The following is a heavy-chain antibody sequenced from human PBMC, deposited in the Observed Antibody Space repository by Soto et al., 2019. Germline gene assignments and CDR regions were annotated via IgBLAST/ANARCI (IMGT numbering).Heavy chain of an antibody. D-gene: IGHD2-15*01. CDR3: ARDRYCSGGSCYFDAFDI. CDR2: IYYSGST. Sequence: SETLSLTCTVSGGSISSYYWSWIRQPPGKGLEWIGYIYYSGSTNYNPSLKSRVTISVDTSKNQFSLKLSSVTAADTAVYYCARDRYCSGGSCYFDAFDIWGQGTMVTVSS. V-gene: IGHV4-59*01. CDR1: GGSISSYY. J-gene: IGHJ3*02.